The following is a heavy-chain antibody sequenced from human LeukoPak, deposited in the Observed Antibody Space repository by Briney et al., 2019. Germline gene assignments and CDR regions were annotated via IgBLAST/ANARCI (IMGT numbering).Heavy chain of an antibody. Sequence: GGSLRLSCTASGFTFGDYAMSWFRQAPGKGLEWVGFIRSKIYGWTTEYAASVKGRFTISRDDSKNIAYLQMNSLKTEDTAVYYCTRDQYSSGWYDILFDYWGQGTLVTVSS. V-gene: IGHV3-49*03. J-gene: IGHJ4*02. CDR2: IRSKIYGWTT. D-gene: IGHD6-19*01. CDR3: TRDQYSSGWYDILFDY. CDR1: GFTFGDYA.